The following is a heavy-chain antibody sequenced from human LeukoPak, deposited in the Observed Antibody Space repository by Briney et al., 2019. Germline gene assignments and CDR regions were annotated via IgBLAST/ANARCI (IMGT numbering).Heavy chain of an antibody. J-gene: IGHJ5*02. Sequence: SETLSLTCTVSGGSISNYYWNWIRQPPGKGLELIGYIYYSGTTNYNPSLKSRVTISVDTSKNQFSLKLSSVSAADTAVYYCARVANYYDSSGYYYGWFDPWGQGTLVTVSS. D-gene: IGHD3-22*01. CDR2: IYYSGTT. CDR3: ARVANYYDSSGYYYGWFDP. V-gene: IGHV4-59*01. CDR1: GGSISNYY.